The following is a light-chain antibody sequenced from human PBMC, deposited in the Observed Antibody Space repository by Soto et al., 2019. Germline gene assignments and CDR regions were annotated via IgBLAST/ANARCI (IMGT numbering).Light chain of an antibody. CDR3: QQYDKPPFT. CDR1: QDISNY. Sequence: DIQMTQSPSSLSASVGDRVTITCQASQDISNYLNWYQQKPGKAPKLLIYDASNLETGVPARFIGTGSGTELTFTISSLQPDDIATYYCQQYDKPPFTFGPGTKVDIK. CDR2: DAS. J-gene: IGKJ3*01. V-gene: IGKV1-33*01.